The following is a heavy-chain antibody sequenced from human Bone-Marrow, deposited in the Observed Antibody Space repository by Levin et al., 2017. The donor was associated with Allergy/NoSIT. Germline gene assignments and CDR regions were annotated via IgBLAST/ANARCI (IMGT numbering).Heavy chain of an antibody. CDR2: LDKNGGGT. J-gene: IGHJ4*02. CDR3: AKDFGRIVVAGTY. Sequence: GESLKISCAASGFTFRNYAMTWVRQAPGKGLEWVSSLDKNGGGTDYADSVKGRFTIPRDNSKTTLYLQLSSLRVEDTAVYYCAKDFGRIVVAGTYWGQGTLVTVSS. V-gene: IGHV3-23*05. D-gene: IGHD2-21*01. CDR1: GFTFRNYA.